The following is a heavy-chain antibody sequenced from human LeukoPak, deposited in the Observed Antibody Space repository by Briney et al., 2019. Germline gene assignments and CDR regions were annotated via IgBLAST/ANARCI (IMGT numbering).Heavy chain of an antibody. V-gene: IGHV4-38-2*02. CDR2: FYHGGST. J-gene: IGHJ4*02. CDR1: GYSISTGYY. CDR3: ARNHLGDFDY. Sequence: SETLSLTCTVSGYSISTGYYWAWIRQPPGKGLEWIGTFYHGGSTYYNPSLKSRVTISVDTSKNQFSLKLSSVTAADTAVYYCARNHLGDFDYWGQGTLVTVSS.